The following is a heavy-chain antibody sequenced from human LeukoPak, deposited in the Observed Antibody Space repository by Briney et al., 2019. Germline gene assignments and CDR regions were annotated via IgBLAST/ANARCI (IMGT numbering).Heavy chain of an antibody. J-gene: IGHJ6*03. CDR1: GFSVGTNY. Sequence: RPGGSLRLSCAASGFSVGTNYMTWVRQAPGKGLEWVSMIYAGGNTYYRDSVKGRFTISRDNSKNTLYLQMNSLRAEDTAVYYCAKEGIAAASTYYYYYMDVWGKGTTVTVSS. D-gene: IGHD6-13*01. CDR3: AKEGIAAASTYYYYYMDV. V-gene: IGHV3-53*01. CDR2: IYAGGNT.